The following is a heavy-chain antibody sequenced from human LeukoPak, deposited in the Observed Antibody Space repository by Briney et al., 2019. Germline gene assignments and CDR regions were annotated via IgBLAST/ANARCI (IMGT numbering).Heavy chain of an antibody. D-gene: IGHD3-22*01. CDR2: INTDGSST. CDR3: ASSGYHGLDYGMDV. Sequence: PGGSLRLSCAASGFTFSSYWMHWVRQAPGKGLVWVSRINTDGSSTSYADSVKGRFTISRDNAKNTLYLQMNSLRAEDTAVYYCASSGYHGLDYGMDVWGQGTTVTVSS. J-gene: IGHJ6*02. V-gene: IGHV3-74*01. CDR1: GFTFSSYW.